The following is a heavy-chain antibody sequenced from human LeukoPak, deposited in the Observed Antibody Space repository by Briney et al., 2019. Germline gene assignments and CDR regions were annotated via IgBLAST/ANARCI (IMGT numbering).Heavy chain of an antibody. V-gene: IGHV3-20*04. CDR2: INWIGGTT. D-gene: IGHD2-2*01. J-gene: IGHJ3*02. CDR1: GFSFVDYG. Sequence: GGSLRLSCAASGFSFVDYGMNWVRQAPGKGLEWVSGINWIGGTTNYADSVKGRFTISRDNAKNSLYLQMNSLRAEDTALYYCASVIVVVPTADRFDAFDIWGQGTMVTVSS. CDR3: ASVIVVVPTADRFDAFDI.